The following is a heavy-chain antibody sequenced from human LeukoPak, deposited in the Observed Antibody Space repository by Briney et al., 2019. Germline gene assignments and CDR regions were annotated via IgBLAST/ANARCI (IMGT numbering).Heavy chain of an antibody. CDR3: ARSFYDFLNGPYEEDFDM. D-gene: IGHD3-3*01. V-gene: IGHV3-11*03. CDR1: GSSFSDYY. Sequence: GGSLRLSCAASGSSFSDYYMNWIRQAPGKGLEWVSYISSSATYTDYAESVKGRFTVSRDNDKNSLYLQMNSLRAEDTAVYYCARSFYDFLNGPYEEDFDMWGQGTMVTVSS. J-gene: IGHJ3*02. CDR2: ISSSATYT.